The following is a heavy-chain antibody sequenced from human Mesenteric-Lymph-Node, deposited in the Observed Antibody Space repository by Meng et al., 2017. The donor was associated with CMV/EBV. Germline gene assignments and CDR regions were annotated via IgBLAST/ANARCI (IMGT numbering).Heavy chain of an antibody. Sequence: GESLKISCAASGFTFSSYTMNWVRQAPGKGLEWVSSISSSDYMYYADSVRGRFTISRDNAKNSLYLQMNSMTAEDTAVYYCARGVGTYDFWSGFSYYYGLDVWGQGTTVTVSS. CDR1: GFTFSSYT. CDR3: ARGVGTYDFWSGFSYYYGLDV. J-gene: IGHJ6*02. CDR2: ISSSDYM. D-gene: IGHD3-3*01. V-gene: IGHV3-21*01.